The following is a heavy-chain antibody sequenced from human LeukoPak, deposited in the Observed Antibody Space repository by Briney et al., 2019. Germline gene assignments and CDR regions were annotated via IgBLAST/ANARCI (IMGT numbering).Heavy chain of an antibody. CDR3: ARDLAYYYDSSGYYPFDY. Sequence: PGGSLRLSCAASGFTFSSYSMNWVRQAPGKGLGWVANIKRDGSEKYYMDSVKGRFTISRDNAKNSLYLQMNSLRAEDTAVYYCARDLAYYYDSSGYYPFDYWGQGTLVTVSS. CDR2: IKRDGSEK. CDR1: GFTFSSYS. D-gene: IGHD3-22*01. V-gene: IGHV3-7*01. J-gene: IGHJ4*02.